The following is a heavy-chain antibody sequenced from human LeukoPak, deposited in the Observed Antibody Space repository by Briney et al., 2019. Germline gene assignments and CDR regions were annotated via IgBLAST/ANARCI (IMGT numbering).Heavy chain of an antibody. V-gene: IGHV3-21*01. Sequence: PGGSLRLSCAASGFTFSSYAMSWVRQAPGKGLEWVSSISGSDGTTYYADSVKGRFTISRDNAKNSLYLQMNSLRAEDTAVYYCARAWRGDLDFDYWGQGTLVTVSS. CDR1: GFTFSSYA. J-gene: IGHJ4*02. D-gene: IGHD3-10*01. CDR3: ARAWRGDLDFDY. CDR2: ISGSDGTT.